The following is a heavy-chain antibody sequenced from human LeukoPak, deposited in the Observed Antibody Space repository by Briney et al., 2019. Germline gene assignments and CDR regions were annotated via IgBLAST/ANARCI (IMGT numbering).Heavy chain of an antibody. J-gene: IGHJ4*02. Sequence: SETLSLTCAVSGYSISSGYYWGWIRQPPGKGLEWIGSIYHSGSTNCNPSLKSRVTISVDTSKNQFSLKLSSVTAADTAVYYCARDSWRYCSSTSCENVWGQGTLVTVSS. D-gene: IGHD2-2*01. CDR2: IYHSGST. CDR3: ARDSWRYCSSTSCENV. V-gene: IGHV4-38-2*02. CDR1: GYSISSGYY.